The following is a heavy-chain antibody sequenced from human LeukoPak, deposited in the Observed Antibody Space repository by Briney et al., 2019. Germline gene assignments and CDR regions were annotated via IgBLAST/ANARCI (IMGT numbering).Heavy chain of an antibody. D-gene: IGHD4-17*01. CDR3: AKEMDYGDYVSGYFQH. CDR2: ISGSGGST. Sequence: GGSLRLSCAASGFTFSSYAMSWVRQAPGKGLEWVSAISGSGGSTYYADSVKGRFTISRDTSKNTLYLQMNSLRAEDTAVYYCAKEMDYGDYVSGYFQHWGQGTLVTVSS. CDR1: GFTFSSYA. V-gene: IGHV3-23*01. J-gene: IGHJ1*01.